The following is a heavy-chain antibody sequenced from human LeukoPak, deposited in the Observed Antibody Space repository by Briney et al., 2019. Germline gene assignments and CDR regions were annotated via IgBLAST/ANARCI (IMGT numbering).Heavy chain of an antibody. CDR1: GFTFGSSA. J-gene: IGHJ4*02. D-gene: IGHD6-13*01. V-gene: IGHV3-23*01. CDR3: ANFRTADGPRDFDF. CDR2: ISDSGGNT. Sequence: PGGSLRLSCAASGFTFGSSAMTWVRQAPGKGLEWVSTISDSGGNTYYAESVKGRFSTSRDNSKSALYLQMNSLRGEDTAVYYCANFRTADGPRDFDFWGQGTLVAVSS.